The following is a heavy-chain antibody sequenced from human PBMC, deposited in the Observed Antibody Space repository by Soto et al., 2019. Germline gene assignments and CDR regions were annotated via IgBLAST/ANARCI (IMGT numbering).Heavy chain of an antibody. CDR1: GYSFTSSW. CDR3: ARRSVYYDFGSQIRGNWFDP. V-gene: IGHV5-51*01. Sequence: GAEVKKPGESLKISCKGSGYSFTSSWIGWVRQMPGKGLEWMGIIYPGDSDTRYSPSFQGQVTISADKSISTAYLQWSSLKASDTAMYYCARRSVYYDFGSQIRGNWFDPWGQGTLVTVSS. D-gene: IGHD3-3*01. J-gene: IGHJ5*02. CDR2: IYPGDSDT.